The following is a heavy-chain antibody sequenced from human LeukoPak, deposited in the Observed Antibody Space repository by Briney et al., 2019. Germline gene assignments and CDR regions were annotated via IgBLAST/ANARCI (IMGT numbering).Heavy chain of an antibody. V-gene: IGHV3-48*03. D-gene: IGHD2-21*01. CDR2: TPTSDTTL. CDR3: AREMPNCGGDCYDL. Sequence: PGGSLRLSCTASGSTLSHYEVNWVRQAPGKGLEWLSYTPTSDTTLFYADSIKGRFTVSGDNANNLVYLQMNTLRPDDTALYYCAREMPNCGGDCYDLWGQGTLVTVSS. J-gene: IGHJ4*02. CDR1: GSTLSHYE.